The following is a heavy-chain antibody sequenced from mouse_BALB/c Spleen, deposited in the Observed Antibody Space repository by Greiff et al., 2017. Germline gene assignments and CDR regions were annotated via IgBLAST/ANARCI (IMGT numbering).Heavy chain of an antibody. CDR3: AREGAHYDFDY. CDR1: GYAFSSSW. D-gene: IGHD1-2*01. Sequence: QVQLQQSGPELVKPGASVKISCKASGYAFSSSWMNWVKQRPGQGLEWIGRIYPGDGDTNYNGKFKGKATLTADKSSSTAYMQLSSLTSVDSAVYFCAREGAHYDFDYWGQGTTLTVSS. J-gene: IGHJ2*01. CDR2: IYPGDGDT. V-gene: IGHV1-82*01.